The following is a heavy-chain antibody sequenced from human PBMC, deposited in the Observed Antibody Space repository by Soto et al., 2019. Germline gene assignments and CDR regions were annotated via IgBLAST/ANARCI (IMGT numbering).Heavy chain of an antibody. J-gene: IGHJ6*02. Sequence: GESLKISCKGSGYSFTSYWIGWVRQMPGKGLEWMGIIYPGDSDTRYSSSFQGQVTISADKSISTAYLQWSSLKASDTAMYYCARRNSYYYYGMDVWGQGTTVTVSS. V-gene: IGHV5-51*01. CDR1: GYSFTSYW. CDR3: ARRNSYYYYGMDV. CDR2: IYPGDSDT. D-gene: IGHD3-10*01.